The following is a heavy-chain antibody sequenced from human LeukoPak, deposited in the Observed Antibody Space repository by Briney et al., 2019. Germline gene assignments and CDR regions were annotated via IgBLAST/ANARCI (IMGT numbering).Heavy chain of an antibody. CDR2: INPNSGGT. D-gene: IGHD3-16*01. Sequence: ASVKVSCKASGYTFTGYYMHWVRQAPVQGLEWMGWINPNSGGTNYAQKFQGRVTMTRDTSISTAYMELSRLRSDDTAVYYCARDRTGVFPEYFQHWGQGTLVTVSS. CDR1: GYTFTGYY. J-gene: IGHJ1*01. CDR3: ARDRTGVFPEYFQH. V-gene: IGHV1-2*02.